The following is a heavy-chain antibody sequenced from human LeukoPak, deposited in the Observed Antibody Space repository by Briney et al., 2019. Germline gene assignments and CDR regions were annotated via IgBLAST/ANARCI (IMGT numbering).Heavy chain of an antibody. CDR3: ARTGYSSSWYVPDY. V-gene: IGHV4-39*01. J-gene: IGHJ4*02. CDR2: IYYSGST. D-gene: IGHD6-13*01. CDR1: GGSISSSSHY. Sequence: SETLSLTCTVSGGSISSSSHYWGWIRQPPGKGLEWIGSIYYSGSTYYNPSLKSRVTISVDTSKNQFSLKLRSVTAADTAVYHCARTGYSSSWYVPDYWGQGTLVTVSS.